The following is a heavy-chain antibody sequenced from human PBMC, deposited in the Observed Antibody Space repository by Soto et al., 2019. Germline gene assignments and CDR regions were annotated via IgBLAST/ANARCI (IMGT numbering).Heavy chain of an antibody. CDR1: GFTLSSYA. CDR3: ARDGVGVVPAAIRFDY. CDR2: ISYDGSNK. J-gene: IGHJ4*02. D-gene: IGHD2-2*01. Sequence: QVQLAESGGGVVQPGRSLRLSCATSGFTLSSYAIHWVRQAPGNGLEWVAVISYDGSNKNYADSVKGRFTISRDNSKNTVDLQMNSLRAEDTSVYYCARDGVGVVPAAIRFDYWGQGTLVTVSS. V-gene: IGHV3-30-3*01.